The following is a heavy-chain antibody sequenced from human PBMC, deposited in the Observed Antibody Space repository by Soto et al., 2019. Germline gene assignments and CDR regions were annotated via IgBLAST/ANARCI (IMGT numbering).Heavy chain of an antibody. CDR3: AKDLFPSSGYYSHFDY. CDR1: GFTFSSYA. D-gene: IGHD3-22*01. Sequence: GGSLRLSCAASGFTFSSYAMNWVRQAPGKGLEWVSTISGSGGSTYYADSVKGRFTISRDNSKNTLYLQMNSLRDEDTAIYYCAKDLFPSSGYYSHFDYWGQGTLVTVSS. V-gene: IGHV3-23*01. J-gene: IGHJ4*02. CDR2: ISGSGGST.